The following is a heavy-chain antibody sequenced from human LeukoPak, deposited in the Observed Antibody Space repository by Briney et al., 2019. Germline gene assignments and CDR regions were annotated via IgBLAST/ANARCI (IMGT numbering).Heavy chain of an antibody. CDR1: GGSISSSSYY. Sequence: PSETLSLTCTVSGGSISSSSYYWGWIRPPPGKGLEWIGSIYYSGSTYYNSSLKSRITISVDTSKNQFSLKLSSVTAADPAVYYCARFVSGYRSKSFDYWGQGTLVTVSS. J-gene: IGHJ4*01. CDR3: ARFVSGYRSKSFDY. V-gene: IGHV4-39*01. D-gene: IGHD3-22*01. CDR2: IYYSGST.